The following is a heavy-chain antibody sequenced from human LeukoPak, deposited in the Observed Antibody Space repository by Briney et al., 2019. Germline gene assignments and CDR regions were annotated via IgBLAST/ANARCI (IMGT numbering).Heavy chain of an antibody. CDR2: IYYSGST. CDR3: ARAEDSSGWYSGNDAFDI. J-gene: IGHJ3*02. V-gene: IGHV4-39*07. Sequence: PSETLSLTCTVSGGSISSSSYYWGWIRQPPGKGLEWIGSIYYSGSTYYNPSLKSRVTISVDTSKNQFSLKLSSVTAADTAVYYCARAEDSSGWYSGNDAFDIWGQGTMVTVSS. CDR1: GGSISSSSYY. D-gene: IGHD6-19*01.